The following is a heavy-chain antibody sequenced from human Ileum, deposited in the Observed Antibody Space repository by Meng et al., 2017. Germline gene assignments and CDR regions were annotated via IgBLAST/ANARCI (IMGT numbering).Heavy chain of an antibody. J-gene: IGHJ5*02. CDR3: AREARSSGYHPGIGP. Sequence: HVPVKTWGRGLLEALETLSLPCAVSGGFFSGYYWSWIRQSPGKGLEWIGEINHSGSTNYNPSLKSRVTISVDTSKNQFSLKLTSVTAADTAVYYCAREARSSGYHPGIGPWGQGTLVTVSS. CDR2: INHSGST. V-gene: IGHV4-34*02. D-gene: IGHD3-22*01. CDR1: GGFFSGYY.